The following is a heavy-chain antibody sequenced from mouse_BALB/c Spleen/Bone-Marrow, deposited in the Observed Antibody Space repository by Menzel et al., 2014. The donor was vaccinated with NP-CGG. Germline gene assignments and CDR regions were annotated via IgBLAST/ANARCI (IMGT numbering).Heavy chain of an antibody. CDR3: ARDEDYAMDY. J-gene: IGHJ4*01. CDR1: GFTFSSFG. Sequence: DVQLQESGGGLVQPRGSRKLSCAASGFTFSSFGMHWVRQAPEKGLEWVAYISSGSSTIYYADTVKGRFTISRDNPKNTLFLQMTSLRSEDTAMYYCARDEDYAMDYWGQGTSVTVSS. CDR2: ISSGSSTI. V-gene: IGHV5-17*02.